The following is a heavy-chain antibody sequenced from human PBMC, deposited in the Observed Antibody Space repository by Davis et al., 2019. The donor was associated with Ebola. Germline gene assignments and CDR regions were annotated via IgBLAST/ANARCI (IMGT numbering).Heavy chain of an antibody. J-gene: IGHJ4*02. CDR1: GFTFSSYA. CDR3: ANWHSGYDVEYYFDY. V-gene: IGHV3-23*01. Sequence: GESLKISCAASGFTFSSYAMSWVRQAPGKGLEWVSAISGSGGSTYYADSAKGRFTISRDNSKNTLYLQMNSLRAEDTAVYYCANWHSGYDVEYYFDYWGQGTLVTVSS. D-gene: IGHD5-12*01. CDR2: ISGSGGST.